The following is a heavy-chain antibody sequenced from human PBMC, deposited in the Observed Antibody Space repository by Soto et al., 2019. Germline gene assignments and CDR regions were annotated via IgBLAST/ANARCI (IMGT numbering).Heavy chain of an antibody. V-gene: IGHV1-46*01. J-gene: IGHJ4*02. CDR2: INPGDGST. Sequence: QVRLVQSGAEVKKPGASVEVSCRASGYIFTNNYMHWVRQAPGQGLEWMGIINPGDGSTTYAQRFQDRVTMTRNTSTSTVFLKLNSLTSEDTATYYCVRDFRQGQKWGQGTPVTVTS. CDR1: GYIFTNNY. CDR3: VRDFRQGQK.